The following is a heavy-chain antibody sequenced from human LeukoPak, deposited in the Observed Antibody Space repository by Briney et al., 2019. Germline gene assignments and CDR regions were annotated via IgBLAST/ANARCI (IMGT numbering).Heavy chain of an antibody. CDR3: AKLLYNWIDETSY. Sequence: GGSLRLSCAASGFIFSDYGMYWVRQAPGKGLEWVAFIRYDGSDEDYADSVKGRFPISRDNSKNTLYLHMNSLRAEDTAVYYCAKLLYNWIDETSYWGQGTLLIVSS. D-gene: IGHD1-20*01. CDR1: GFIFSDYG. J-gene: IGHJ4*02. CDR2: IRYDGSDE. V-gene: IGHV3-30*02.